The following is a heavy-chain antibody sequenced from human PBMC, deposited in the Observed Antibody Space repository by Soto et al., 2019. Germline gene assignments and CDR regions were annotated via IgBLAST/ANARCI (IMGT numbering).Heavy chain of an antibody. J-gene: IGHJ6*02. CDR1: GYSFTSYW. V-gene: IGHV5-10-1*01. CDR3: AGLGDRFFHSYDMDV. Sequence: PGESLKISCKGSGYSFTSYWISWVRQMPGKGLEWMGRIDPSDSYTNYSPSFQGHVTISADKSISTAYLQWSSLKASDTAMYYCAGLGDRFFHSYDMDVWGQGTTVTVAS. CDR2: IDPSDSYT. D-gene: IGHD3-3*01.